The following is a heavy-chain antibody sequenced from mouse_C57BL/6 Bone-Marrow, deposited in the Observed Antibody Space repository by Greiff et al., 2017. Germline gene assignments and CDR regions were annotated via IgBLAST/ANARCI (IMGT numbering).Heavy chain of an antibody. Sequence: QVHLPPPGAELVKPGASVTMSCKASGYTFTSYWITWVKPGPGQGLEWIGDIYSGSGSTNDNEKFKSKATLTVDTYSSTAYMQLSSLTSEDSAVYYCARPYYRNYWYFDVWGTGTTVTVSS. CDR2: IYSGSGST. J-gene: IGHJ1*03. V-gene: IGHV1-55*01. CDR1: GYTFTSYW. D-gene: IGHD2-12*01. CDR3: ARPYYRNYWYFDV.